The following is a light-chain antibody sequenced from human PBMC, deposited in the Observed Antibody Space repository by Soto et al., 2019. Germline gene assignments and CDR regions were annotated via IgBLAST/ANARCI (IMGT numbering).Light chain of an antibody. Sequence: QSVLTQPPSASGTPGQRVSISCSGSSSGIGNNYVYWYQQVPGTAPKLLIYRNNQRPSGVPDRLSGSKSGTSASLAISGLRSEDEADYYCAAWDDTLSGWLFGGGTKLTVL. CDR1: SSGIGNNY. CDR2: RNN. V-gene: IGLV1-47*01. J-gene: IGLJ3*02. CDR3: AAWDDTLSGWL.